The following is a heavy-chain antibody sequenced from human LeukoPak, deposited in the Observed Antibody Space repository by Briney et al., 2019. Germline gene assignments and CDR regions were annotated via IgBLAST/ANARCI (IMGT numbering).Heavy chain of an antibody. CDR1: GGTFSSYA. J-gene: IGHJ4*02. CDR2: IIPILGIA. CDR3: ARKGLGEGTAVAHDY. V-gene: IGHV1-69*04. D-gene: IGHD6-19*01. Sequence: GASVKVSCKASGGTFSSYAISWVRQAPGQGLEWMGRIIPILGIANYAQKFQGRVTITADKSTSTAYMELSSLRSEDTAVYYCARKGLGEGTAVAHDYWGQGTLVTVSS.